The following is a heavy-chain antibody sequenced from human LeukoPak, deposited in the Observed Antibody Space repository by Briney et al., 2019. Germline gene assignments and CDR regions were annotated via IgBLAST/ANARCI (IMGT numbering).Heavy chain of an antibody. CDR1: GFTFDDYA. D-gene: IGHD4-17*01. J-gene: IGHJ4*02. CDR2: TSWNSGSV. V-gene: IGHV3-9*01. CDR3: AKDKGPYGDYYFDY. Sequence: GRSLRLSCAASGFTFDDYAMLWVRPAQGKGPVWVSGTSWNSGSVGYADSVKGRFTISRDNAKNSLYLQMKSLRAEDTALYYCAKDKGPYGDYYFDYWGQGTLVTVSS.